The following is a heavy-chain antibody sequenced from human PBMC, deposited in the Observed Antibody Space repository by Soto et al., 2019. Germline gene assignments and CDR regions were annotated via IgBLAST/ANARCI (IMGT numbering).Heavy chain of an antibody. CDR1: GGSFDVFY. CDR3: ARGQLVWYGDLTPYHRDMDV. J-gene: IGHJ6*02. V-gene: IGHV4-34*02. D-gene: IGHD3-10*01. CDR2: ISHDGGT. Sequence: QVQLQQWGAGLLRPSETLSLTCAFYGGSFDVFYWSWVRHSPGKGREGVGEISHDGGTNYSPSLASRVSISVDTSKNQFSLHLRSVTAADTGLYYCARGQLVWYGDLTPYHRDMDVWGQGTTVTVSS.